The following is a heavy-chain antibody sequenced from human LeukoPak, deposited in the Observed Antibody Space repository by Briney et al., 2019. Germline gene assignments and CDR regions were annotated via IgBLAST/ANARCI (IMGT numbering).Heavy chain of an antibody. CDR2: INTDGSST. Sequence: GGSLRLSCAASGFTFSSYWMYWVRQAPGKGLVWVSRINTDGSSTSYADSVKGRFTISRDNAKNTLYLQMNSLRAEDTAVYYCARVPTGYTIPEYFQHWGQGTLVTVSS. V-gene: IGHV3-74*01. D-gene: IGHD6-13*01. J-gene: IGHJ1*01. CDR1: GFTFSSYW. CDR3: ARVPTGYTIPEYFQH.